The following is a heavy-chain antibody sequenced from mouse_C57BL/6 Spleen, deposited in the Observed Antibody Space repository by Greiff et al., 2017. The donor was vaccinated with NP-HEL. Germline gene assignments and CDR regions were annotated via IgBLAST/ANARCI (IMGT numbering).Heavy chain of an antibody. D-gene: IGHD1-1*01. Sequence: EVQLVESGGGLVQSGRSLRLSCATSGFTFSDFYMEWVRQAPGTGLEWIAASRNKANDYTTEYSASVKGRFIVSRDTSQSILYLEMNALRAEDTTIYYCARDALNYYGSSYSYWYFDVWGTGTTVTVSS. J-gene: IGHJ1*03. CDR3: ARDALNYYGSSYSYWYFDV. V-gene: IGHV7-1*01. CDR1: GFTFSDFY. CDR2: SRNKANDYTT.